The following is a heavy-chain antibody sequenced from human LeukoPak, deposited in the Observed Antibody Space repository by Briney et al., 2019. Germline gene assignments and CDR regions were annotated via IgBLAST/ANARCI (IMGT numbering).Heavy chain of an antibody. CDR1: GYTFTSYG. CDR2: ISPYNGNT. V-gene: IGHV1-18*01. CDR3: ARDRGLRWCPDY. Sequence: PMASVTVSCKASGYTFTSYGLSWVRQAPGQGLEWMGWISPYNGNTNYVQKLQGRVTMTTDTSTTTAYLELRSLRSDDTAVYYCARDRGLRWCPDYWGQGTLVTVSS. D-gene: IGHD4-23*01. J-gene: IGHJ4*02.